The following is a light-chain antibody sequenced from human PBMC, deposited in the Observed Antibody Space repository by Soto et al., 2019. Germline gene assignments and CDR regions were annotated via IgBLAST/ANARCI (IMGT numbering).Light chain of an antibody. CDR1: QSVSSSY. CDR3: QQYGSSPYT. V-gene: IGKV3-20*01. CDR2: GAS. Sequence: EIVLTQSPGTLSLSPGERATLSCRASQSVSSSYLAWYQQKPGQAPRLLIYGASSRATGIPDRFSGSGSGNDFTFTSSTLEPEDFAVYYCQQYGSSPYTFGQGTKLEIK. J-gene: IGKJ2*01.